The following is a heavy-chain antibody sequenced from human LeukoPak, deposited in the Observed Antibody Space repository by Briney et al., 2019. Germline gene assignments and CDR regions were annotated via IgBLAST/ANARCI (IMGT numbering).Heavy chain of an antibody. J-gene: IGHJ6*02. Sequence: SETLSLTCTVSGGSISSYYWSWIRHPPGNGLEWIGYIYYSGITNYNPSLKSRVTMSVDTSKNQFSLNLSSVTAADTAVYYCARDSRYCNSISCYGRPGYYGLDVWGQGTTVTVSS. V-gene: IGHV4-59*01. D-gene: IGHD2-2*01. CDR3: ARDSRYCNSISCYGRPGYYGLDV. CDR1: GGSISSYY. CDR2: IYYSGIT.